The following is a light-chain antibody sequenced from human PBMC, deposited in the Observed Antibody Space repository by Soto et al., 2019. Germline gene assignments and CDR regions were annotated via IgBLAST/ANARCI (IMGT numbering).Light chain of an antibody. Sequence: DIQLTQAPSFLSASAGDRVTITCRASQVISSYLAWYQQKPGRAPKLLIYAASTLQSGVPSRFSGSGSGTESTLTITSLQPEDFATYYCQQLNSFPITFGQGTRLEIK. V-gene: IGKV1-9*01. J-gene: IGKJ5*01. CDR1: QVISSY. CDR3: QQLNSFPIT. CDR2: AAS.